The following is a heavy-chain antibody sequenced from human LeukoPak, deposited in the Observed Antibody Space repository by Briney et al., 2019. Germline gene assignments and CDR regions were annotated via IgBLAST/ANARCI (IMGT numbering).Heavy chain of an antibody. D-gene: IGHD5-12*01. CDR3: ARAWRYGGYVYFDY. V-gene: IGHV1-69*05. Sequence: ASVTVSCKASGGTFSSYAISWVRQAPGQGLEWMGGIIPIFGTANYAQKFQGRVTITTDESTSTAYMELSSLRSEDTAVYYCARAWRYGGYVYFDYWGQGTLVTVSS. J-gene: IGHJ4*02. CDR1: GGTFSSYA. CDR2: IIPIFGTA.